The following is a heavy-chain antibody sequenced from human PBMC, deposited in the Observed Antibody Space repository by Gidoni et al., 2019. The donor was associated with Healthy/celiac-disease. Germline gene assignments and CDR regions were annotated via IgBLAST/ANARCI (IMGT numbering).Heavy chain of an antibody. CDR3: ARAWLPTNYYYYYYGMDV. J-gene: IGHJ6*02. CDR2: INHSGST. V-gene: IGHV4-34*01. D-gene: IGHD1-7*01. Sequence: QVQLQQWGAGLLKPSETLSLTCAFYGWSFSGYYWSWIRQPPGKGLEWIGEINHSGSTNYNPSLKSRVTISVDTSKNQFSLKLSSVTAADTAVYYCARAWLPTNYYYYYYGMDVWGQGTTVTVSS. CDR1: GWSFSGYY.